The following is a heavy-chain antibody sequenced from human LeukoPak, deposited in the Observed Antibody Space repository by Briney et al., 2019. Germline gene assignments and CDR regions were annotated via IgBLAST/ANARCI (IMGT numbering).Heavy chain of an antibody. CDR3: AREGYCSGGSCYHDAFDI. D-gene: IGHD2-15*01. J-gene: IGHJ3*02. CDR2: MNPNSGNT. V-gene: IGHV1-8*01. Sequence: GASVKVSCKASGYTFTSYDINWVRQATGQGLEWMGWMNPNSGNTGYAQKLQGRVTMTTDTSTSTAYMELRSLRSDDTAVYYCAREGYCSGGSCYHDAFDIWGQGTMVTVSS. CDR1: GYTFTSYD.